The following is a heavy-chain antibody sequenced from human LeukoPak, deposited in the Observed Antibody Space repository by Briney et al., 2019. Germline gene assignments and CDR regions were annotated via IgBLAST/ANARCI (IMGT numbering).Heavy chain of an antibody. D-gene: IGHD6-19*01. CDR3: VRDGSNRWHFDY. CDR2: TKPDGKEE. Sequence: QPGGSLRLSGAASGFNFRSYWMSWFRQAPGKGLEWVANTKPDGKEEYYVDSVKGRFTISRDYATNSVHLQMNSLRAEDTAIYYCVRDGSNRWHFDYWGQGSLVTVSS. CDR1: GFNFRSYW. J-gene: IGHJ4*02. V-gene: IGHV3-7*01.